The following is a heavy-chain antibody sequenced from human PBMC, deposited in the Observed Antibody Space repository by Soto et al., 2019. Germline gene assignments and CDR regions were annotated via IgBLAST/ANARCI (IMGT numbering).Heavy chain of an antibody. CDR2: ISSSGSTI. D-gene: IGHD6-13*01. CDR3: AGDLYSSSWYYFDY. V-gene: IGHV3-11*01. J-gene: IGHJ4*02. Sequence: GGSLRLSCAASGFTFSDYYMSWIRQAPGKGLEWVSYISSSGSTIYYADSVKGRFTISRDNAKNSLYLQMNSLRAEDTAVYYCAGDLYSSSWYYFDYWGQGTLVTVSS. CDR1: GFTFSDYY.